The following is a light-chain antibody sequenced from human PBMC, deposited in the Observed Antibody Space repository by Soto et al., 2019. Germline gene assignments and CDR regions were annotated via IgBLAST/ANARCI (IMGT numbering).Light chain of an antibody. CDR1: QGISSY. CDR2: AAS. V-gene: IGKV1-9*01. Sequence: DIQLTQSPSFLSASVGDRVTITCRASQGISSYLAWYQQKPGKAPKLLIYAASTLQRGVPSRFSGSGSGTEFTLTISSLQPEDFATDYGQQLNSYPLTFGGGTKVVIK. J-gene: IGKJ4*01. CDR3: QQLNSYPLT.